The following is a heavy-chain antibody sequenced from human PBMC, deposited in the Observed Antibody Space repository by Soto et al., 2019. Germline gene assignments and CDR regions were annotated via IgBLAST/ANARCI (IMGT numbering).Heavy chain of an antibody. D-gene: IGHD2-2*01. CDR2: INSDGSST. Sequence: EVQLVESGGGLVQPGGSLRLSCAASGFTFSSYWMHWVRQAPGKGLVWVSRINSDGSSTSYADSVKGRFTISRDNAKNTLYLQMNSLRAEDTAVFYCARGGYQLVFAFDIWGLGTMVTVSS. CDR1: GFTFSSYW. V-gene: IGHV3-74*01. J-gene: IGHJ3*02. CDR3: ARGGYQLVFAFDI.